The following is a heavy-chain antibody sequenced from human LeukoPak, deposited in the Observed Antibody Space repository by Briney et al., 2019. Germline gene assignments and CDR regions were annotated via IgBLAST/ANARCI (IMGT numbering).Heavy chain of an antibody. D-gene: IGHD3-9*01. Sequence: GASLRLSCAASGFTFSNYAMSWVRQAPGKGLEWVSAITGSGGNTYYADSVKGRFTISRDNAKNSLYLQMNSLRAEDTAVYYCARSGRYFDWLLDYWGQGTLVTVSS. J-gene: IGHJ4*02. CDR2: ITGSGGNT. CDR3: ARSGRYFDWLLDY. CDR1: GFTFSNYA. V-gene: IGHV3-23*01.